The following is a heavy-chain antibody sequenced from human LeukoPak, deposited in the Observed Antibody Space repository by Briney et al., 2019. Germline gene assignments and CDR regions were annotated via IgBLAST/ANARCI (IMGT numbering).Heavy chain of an antibody. Sequence: ASVKVSCKASGYTFTGYYMHWVRQAPGQGLEWMGIINPSGGSTSYAQKFQGRVTMTRDTSTSTVYMELSSLRSEDTAVYYCAGVGRWQFDYWGQGTLVTVSS. CDR1: GYTFTGYY. V-gene: IGHV1-46*01. CDR2: INPSGGST. CDR3: AGVGRWQFDY. J-gene: IGHJ4*02. D-gene: IGHD5-24*01.